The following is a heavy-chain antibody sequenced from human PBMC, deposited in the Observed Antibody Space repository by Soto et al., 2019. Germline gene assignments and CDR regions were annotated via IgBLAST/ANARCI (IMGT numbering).Heavy chain of an antibody. J-gene: IGHJ4*02. D-gene: IGHD3-10*01. CDR3: AKRYASGSLDD. Sequence: PGGSLRLSCVASGFTFSGNAMNWVRQAPGKGLEWVSSISGGGGTTWYADSVQGRFTISRDNSKNTLYLQMNSLRAEDTAVYYCAKRYASGSLDDWGQGTLVTVSS. CDR1: GFTFSGNA. V-gene: IGHV3-23*01. CDR2: ISGGGGTT.